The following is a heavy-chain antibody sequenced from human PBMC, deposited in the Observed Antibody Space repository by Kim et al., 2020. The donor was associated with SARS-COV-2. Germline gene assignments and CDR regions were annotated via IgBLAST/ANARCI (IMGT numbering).Heavy chain of an antibody. D-gene: IGHD5-12*01. CDR3: AKEDGRDGYKDYSDY. V-gene: IGHV3-23*01. CDR2: ISGGGETT. CDR1: GFTFSSYA. J-gene: IGHJ4*02. Sequence: GGCLRLSCAASGFTFSSYAMTWVRQAPGKGLDCVSVISGGGETTYYADSVKGRFTISRDNSKNTLYLQMNSLRAEDTAIYYCAKEDGRDGYKDYSDYWGQGTLVTVSS.